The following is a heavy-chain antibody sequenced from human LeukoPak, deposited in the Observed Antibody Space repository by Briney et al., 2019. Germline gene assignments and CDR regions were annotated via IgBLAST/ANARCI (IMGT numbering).Heavy chain of an antibody. V-gene: IGHV4-59*08. Sequence: MTSETLCLTCTVSGGSISSYYWSWIRQPPGKGLEWIGYIYYSGSTNYNPSLKSRVTISVDTPKNRFSLKLTSVTAADTAVYYCARQLHSGSYYFDYWGQGTLVTVSS. D-gene: IGHD1-26*01. CDR2: IYYSGST. CDR3: ARQLHSGSYYFDY. CDR1: GGSISSYY. J-gene: IGHJ4*02.